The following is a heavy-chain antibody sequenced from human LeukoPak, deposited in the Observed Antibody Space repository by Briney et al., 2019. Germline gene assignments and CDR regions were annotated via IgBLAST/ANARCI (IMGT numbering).Heavy chain of an antibody. J-gene: IGHJ4*02. Sequence: SETLSLTCAVSGGSISSGDNSWSWIRQPPGKGLEWIGYIYQSGSPYYNPSLKSRVTISVDTSKNQFSLKLSSVTAADTAVYYWARGRFKGLGSPFAYGGRGPLVTVSS. CDR2: IYQSGSP. CDR3: ARGRFKGLGSPFAY. D-gene: IGHD2-21*01. CDR1: GGSISSGDNS. V-gene: IGHV4-30-2*01.